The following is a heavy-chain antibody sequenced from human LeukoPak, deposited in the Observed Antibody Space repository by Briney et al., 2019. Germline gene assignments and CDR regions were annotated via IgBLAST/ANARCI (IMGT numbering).Heavy chain of an antibody. CDR1: GYSFTSYW. J-gene: IGHJ5*02. V-gene: IGHV5-10-1*01. CDR2: XXXXXXXX. Sequence: GEFLRISCKGSGYSFTSYWISWVRQMPGKGXEWMGRXXXXXXXXXXXXXFQGXXXXXXDKSXSXAYLQWSSLKASDTAMYYCARLDSEGPWGQGTLVTVSS. D-gene: IGHD1-26*01. CDR3: ARLDSEGP.